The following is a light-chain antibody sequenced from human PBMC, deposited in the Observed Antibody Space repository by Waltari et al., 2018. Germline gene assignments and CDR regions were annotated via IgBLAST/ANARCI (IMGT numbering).Light chain of an antibody. V-gene: IGKV1-5*03. J-gene: IGKJ1*01. CDR3: QQYSTFWWT. Sequence: DIQMTQSPSPLSASVVDRVTITCRASQKINKWLAWYQQKPGKAHMLLIYKASSLQSGVPSRFSGSGSGTEFTLTISSLQPDDLATYYCQQYSTFWWTFGQGTKVEI. CDR1: QKINKW. CDR2: KAS.